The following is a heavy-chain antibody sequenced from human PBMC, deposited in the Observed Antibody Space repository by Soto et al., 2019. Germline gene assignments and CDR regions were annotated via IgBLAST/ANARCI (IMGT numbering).Heavy chain of an antibody. D-gene: IGHD6-19*01. V-gene: IGHV1-69*02. J-gene: IGHJ4*02. CDR3: AGGAAVAGLVY. CDR1: GGTFSSYT. CDR2: IIPILGIA. Sequence: QVQLVQSGAEVKKPGSSVKVSCKASGGTFSSYTISWVRQAPGQGLEWMGRIIPILGIANYAQKFQGRVTITADKSTSAAYMALSSLRSEDTAVYYCAGGAAVAGLVYWGQGTLVTVSS.